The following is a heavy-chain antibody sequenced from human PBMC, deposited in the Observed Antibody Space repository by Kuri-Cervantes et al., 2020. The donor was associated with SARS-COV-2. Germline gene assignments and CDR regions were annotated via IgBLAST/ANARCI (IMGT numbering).Heavy chain of an antibody. D-gene: IGHD3-22*01. V-gene: IGHV1-18*01. J-gene: IGHJ4*02. CDR3: ARGGESITMIVVVIQPLDY. Sequence: ASVKASCKASGYTFTSYGISWVRQAPGQGLEWMGWISAYNGNTNYAQKLQGRVTMTTDTSTSTAYMELRSLRSDDTAVYYCARGGESITMIVVVIQPLDYWGQGTLVTVSS. CDR1: GYTFTSYG. CDR2: ISAYNGNT.